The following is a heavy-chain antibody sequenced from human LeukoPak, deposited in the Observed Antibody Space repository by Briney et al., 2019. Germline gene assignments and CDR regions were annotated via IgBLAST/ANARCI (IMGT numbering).Heavy chain of an antibody. D-gene: IGHD6-19*01. V-gene: IGHV1-8*01. CDR1: GYTFTSYD. CDR3: ARVRGVAGTYYYYYMDV. J-gene: IGHJ6*03. CDR2: MNPNSGNT. Sequence: ASVKVSCKASGYTFTSYDINWVRQATGQGLEWKGWMNPNSGNTGYAQKFQGRGTMTRNTSISTAYMELSSLRSEDTAVYYCARVRGVAGTYYYYYMDVWGKGTTVTVSS.